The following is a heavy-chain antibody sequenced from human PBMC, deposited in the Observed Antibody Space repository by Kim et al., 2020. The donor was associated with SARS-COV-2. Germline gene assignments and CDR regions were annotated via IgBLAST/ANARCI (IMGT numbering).Heavy chain of an antibody. CDR3: CERAITSWSHDY. D-gene: IGHD6-13*01. CDR1: GFTVSTYY. J-gene: IGHJ4*02. V-gene: IGHV3-53*01. CDR2: IYRDGNS. Sequence: GGSLRLSCAASGFTVSTYYMTWVRQAPGKGLEWVSGIYRDGNSYYAADLMEGLSTFRGDSENTLYFQKNSLPRADKTAYYYCERAITSWSHDYSGQGTLV.